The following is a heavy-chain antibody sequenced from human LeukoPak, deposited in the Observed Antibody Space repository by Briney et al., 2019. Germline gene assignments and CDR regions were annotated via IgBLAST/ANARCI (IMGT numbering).Heavy chain of an antibody. D-gene: IGHD6-13*01. CDR1: GYSFTSYW. J-gene: IGHJ4*02. V-gene: IGHV5-51*01. CDR2: IYPGDSDT. CDR3: ARRGIAAAAEGYYVDY. Sequence: GESLKISCKGSGYSFTSYWIGWVRQMPGKGLEWMGIIYPGDSDTRYSPSFQGQVTISADKSISTAYLQWSSLKASDTAMYYCARRGIAAAAEGYYVDYWGQGTLVTVSS.